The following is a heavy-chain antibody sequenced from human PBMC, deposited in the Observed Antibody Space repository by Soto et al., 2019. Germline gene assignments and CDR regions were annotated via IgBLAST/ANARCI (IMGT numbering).Heavy chain of an antibody. CDR2: ISGSGDDT. CDR1: GFTVTSHA. Sequence: GGSLRLSCAASGFTVTSHAMSWVRQAPGKGLEWVPSISGSGDDTYYGDSVKGRFTISRDSSSSTLYLEMKNLRGEDTAVYFCTRSRMLILMVYAFGCMDVWGQGTTVTVSS. V-gene: IGHV3-23*01. CDR3: TRSRMLILMVYAFGCMDV. D-gene: IGHD2-8*01. J-gene: IGHJ6*02.